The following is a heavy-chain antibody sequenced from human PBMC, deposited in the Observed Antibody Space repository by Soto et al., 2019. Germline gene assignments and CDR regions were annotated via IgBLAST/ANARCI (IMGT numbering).Heavy chain of an antibody. Sequence: SETLSLTCTVSGGSISSSSYNWVWIRQPPGKGLEWIGSNYYSGSTYYNPSLKSRVTISVDTSKNQFSLKLSSVTAADTAVYYCARLCGDSSSWANYYYYYGMDVWGQGTTVT. CDR1: GGSISSSSYN. CDR2: NYYSGST. CDR3: ARLCGDSSSWANYYYYYGMDV. D-gene: IGHD6-13*01. V-gene: IGHV4-39*01. J-gene: IGHJ6*02.